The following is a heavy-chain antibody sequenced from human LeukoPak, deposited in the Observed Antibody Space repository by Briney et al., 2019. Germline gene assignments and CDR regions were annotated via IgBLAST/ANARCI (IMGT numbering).Heavy chain of an antibody. CDR3: AKGSAVADIYFDY. CDR2: INGRDGNT. V-gene: IGHV3-23*01. D-gene: IGHD6-19*01. Sequence: GGSLRLSCAASGFTFSSYAMSWVRQAPGKGLEWISAINGRDGNTFYADYVRGRFTISRDNSKNTLYLQMNSLRAEDTAAYYCAKGSAVADIYFDYLGQGTLVTVSS. CDR1: GFTFSSYA. J-gene: IGHJ4*02.